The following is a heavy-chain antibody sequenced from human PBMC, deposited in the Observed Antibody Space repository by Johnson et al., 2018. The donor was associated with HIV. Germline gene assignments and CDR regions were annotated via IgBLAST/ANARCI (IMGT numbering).Heavy chain of an antibody. Sequence: EVQLVESGGDLVQPGGSLRLSCVASTFTFRNYWMSWVRQAPGKGLEWVGNIQEDGSQIHYMDSVKGRFPISRDNAENSLYLQMTSLRGEDTAVYYCARERSRGGYSGYDYGAFDIWGQGTMVTVSS. CDR3: ARERSRGGYSGYDYGAFDI. V-gene: IGHV3-7*01. CDR1: TFTFRNYW. D-gene: IGHD5-12*01. CDR2: IQEDGSQI. J-gene: IGHJ3*02.